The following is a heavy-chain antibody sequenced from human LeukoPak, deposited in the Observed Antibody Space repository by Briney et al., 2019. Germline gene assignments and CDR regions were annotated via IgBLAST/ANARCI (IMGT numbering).Heavy chain of an antibody. J-gene: IGHJ1*01. Sequence: GGSLRLSCAASGFSFSSSAMHWVRQAPGKGLEYVSAISRDGAGTYYADSVKDRVTISRDNSKNTLYLQMSSLTPEDTAVYYCVKGVQGIRGSNSWEYFQHWGQGTLVTVSS. CDR2: ISRDGAGT. CDR1: GFSFSSSA. CDR3: VKGVQGIRGSNSWEYFQH. D-gene: IGHD3-10*01. V-gene: IGHV3-64D*06.